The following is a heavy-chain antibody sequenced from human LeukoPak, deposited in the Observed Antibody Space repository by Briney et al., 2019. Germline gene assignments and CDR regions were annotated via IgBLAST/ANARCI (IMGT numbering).Heavy chain of an antibody. CDR3: ARGRLRFMPYYMDV. CDR2: ISAYNGNT. V-gene: IGHV1-18*01. J-gene: IGHJ6*03. CDR1: GYTFTSYG. D-gene: IGHD5-12*01. Sequence: ASVKVSCKASGYTFTSYGISWVRQAPGQGLEWMGWISAYNGNTNYAQKFQGRVTMTRNTSISTAYMELSSLRSEDTAVYYCARGRLRFMPYYMDVWGKGTTVTISS.